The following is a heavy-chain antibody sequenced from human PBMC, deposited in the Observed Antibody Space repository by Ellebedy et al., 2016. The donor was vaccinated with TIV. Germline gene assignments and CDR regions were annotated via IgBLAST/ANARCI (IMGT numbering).Heavy chain of an antibody. CDR2: IYYNGST. CDR3: ARDGVRQGMDV. J-gene: IGHJ6*02. D-gene: IGHD2-21*01. CDR1: GGSVSSGNYY. V-gene: IGHV4-61*01. Sequence: MPSETLSLTCTVSGGSVSSGNYYWSWIRQPPGKGLEWIGYIYYNGSTKYNPSLKSRVTISVDTSKNQFSLKLNSVTAADTAVYYCARDGVRQGMDVWGQGTTVTVSS.